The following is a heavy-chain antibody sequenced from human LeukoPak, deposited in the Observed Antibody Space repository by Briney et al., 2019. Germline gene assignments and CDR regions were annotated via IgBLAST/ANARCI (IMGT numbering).Heavy chain of an antibody. J-gene: IGHJ4*02. CDR2: ITSGGDYI. D-gene: IGHD3-9*01. CDR3: ARGHYDVLAASYKWTPDY. V-gene: IGHV3-21*01. CDR1: GFTFSNYA. Sequence: GGSLRLSCVASGFTFSNYAMTWVRQAPGKGLEWVSSITSGGDYIYYADSVKGRFTTSRDNAKNSLSLQLNSLRVEDTAVYYCARGHYDVLAASYKWTPDYWGQGTLVTVSS.